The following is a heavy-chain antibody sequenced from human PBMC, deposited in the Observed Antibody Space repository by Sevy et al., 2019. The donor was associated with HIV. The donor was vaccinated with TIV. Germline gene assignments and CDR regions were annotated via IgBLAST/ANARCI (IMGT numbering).Heavy chain of an antibody. D-gene: IGHD3-22*01. J-gene: IGHJ6*02. V-gene: IGHV3-48*02. Sequence: GGSLRLSCAASGFTFSSYSMNWVRQAPGKGLEWVSYISSTSSTIYYADPVKGRFTISRDNAKNSLYLQMNSLRDEDTAVYYCARDLPYYYDSSENDGMDVWGQGTTVTVSS. CDR3: ARDLPYYYDSSENDGMDV. CDR1: GFTFSSYS. CDR2: ISSTSSTI.